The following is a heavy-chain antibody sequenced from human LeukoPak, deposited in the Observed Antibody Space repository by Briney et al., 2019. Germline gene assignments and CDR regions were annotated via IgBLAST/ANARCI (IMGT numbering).Heavy chain of an antibody. Sequence: GGSLRLSCAASGFTFSSYSMNWVRQAPGKGLEWVSYISSSSSTIYYADSVKGRFTISRDNSKNSLYLQMNSLRAEDTALYYCAKGGPYYDFWSGYEGYMDVWGKGTTVTVSS. CDR1: GFTFSSYS. CDR2: ISSSSSTI. CDR3: AKGGPYYDFWSGYEGYMDV. J-gene: IGHJ6*03. D-gene: IGHD3-3*01. V-gene: IGHV3-48*04.